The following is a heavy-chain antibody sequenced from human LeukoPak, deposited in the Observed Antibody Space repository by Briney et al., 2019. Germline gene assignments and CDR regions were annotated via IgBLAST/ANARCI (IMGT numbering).Heavy chain of an antibody. Sequence: SETLSLTCTVSGGSISSYYWSWIRQPPGKGLEWIGYIYYSGSTNYNPSLKSRVTISVDTSKNQFSLNLRSVTAADTAIYYCARGSVFTGYASLDYWGQGALVTVSS. CDR2: IYYSGST. V-gene: IGHV4-59*12. CDR3: ARGSVFTGYASLDY. CDR1: GGSISSYY. D-gene: IGHD2-2*01. J-gene: IGHJ4*01.